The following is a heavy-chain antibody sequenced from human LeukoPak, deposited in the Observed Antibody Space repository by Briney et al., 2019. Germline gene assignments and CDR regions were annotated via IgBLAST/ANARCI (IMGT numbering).Heavy chain of an antibody. CDR1: GFTFSTYS. V-gene: IGHV3-7*01. CDR3: ARDRYSYGYGWYFDY. CDR2: IKQDGSEK. D-gene: IGHD5-18*01. J-gene: IGHJ4*02. Sequence: GGSLRLSCAASGFTFSTYSMNWVRQAPGKGLEWVANIKQDGSEKYYVDSVKGRFTISRDNAKNSLYLQMNSLRAEDTAVYYCARDRYSYGYGWYFDYWGQGTLVTVSS.